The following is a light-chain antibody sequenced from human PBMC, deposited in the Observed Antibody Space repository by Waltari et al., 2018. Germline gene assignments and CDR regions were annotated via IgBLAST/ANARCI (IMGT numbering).Light chain of an antibody. CDR3: QQSYSTPPFT. Sequence: DIQMTQSPSSLSASVGDRVTITCRASQTISSYLNWYQQKPGKAPHLLIYTASSLQSGVPSRFSGSGSGTDFTLTISSLQPEDFATYYCQQSYSTPPFTFGPGTKVDIK. CDR1: QTISSY. CDR2: TAS. V-gene: IGKV1-39*01. J-gene: IGKJ3*01.